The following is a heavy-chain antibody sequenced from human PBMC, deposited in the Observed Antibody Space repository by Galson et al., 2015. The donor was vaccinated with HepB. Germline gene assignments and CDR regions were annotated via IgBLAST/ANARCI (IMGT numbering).Heavy chain of an antibody. CDR2: INTNTGSP. D-gene: IGHD1-26*01. CDR3: ARDRDSGSYSFYFDD. CDR1: GYTFSSYL. V-gene: IGHV7-4-1*02. J-gene: IGHJ4*02. Sequence: SVKVSCKASGYTFSSYLMSWVRQAPGQGLEWMGWINTNTGSPTYAQGFTGRFVFSLDTSVSTAYLQISSLKAEDTAVYYCARDRDSGSYSFYFDDWGQGTLVTVSS.